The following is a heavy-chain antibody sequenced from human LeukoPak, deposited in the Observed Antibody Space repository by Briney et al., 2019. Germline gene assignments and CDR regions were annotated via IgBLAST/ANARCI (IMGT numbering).Heavy chain of an antibody. V-gene: IGHV3-7*01. J-gene: IGHJ2*01. CDR2: TNQDGSER. CDR3: ARVGQGEWFFDL. D-gene: IGHD1-26*01. Sequence: GGSLRLSCVASRFTFSSHWMTWVRQAPGKGLEWVASTNQDGSERYYVDSMKGRFTISRDNAKNSLSLQMNRLRAEDTAVYYCARVGQGEWFFDLWGRGTLVTVSS. CDR1: RFTFSSHW.